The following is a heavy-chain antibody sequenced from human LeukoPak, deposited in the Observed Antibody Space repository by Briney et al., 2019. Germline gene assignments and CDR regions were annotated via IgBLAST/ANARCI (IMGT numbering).Heavy chain of an antibody. CDR1: GFTFSSYA. V-gene: IGHV3-23*01. CDR3: AKDQGMIDPSYGMDV. CDR2: ISGSGGST. J-gene: IGHJ6*02. D-gene: IGHD3-22*01. Sequence: AGGSLRLSCAASGFTFSSYAMSWVRQAPGKGLEWVSAISGSGGSTYYADSVKGRFTISRDNSKNTLYLQMNSLRAEDTAVYYCAKDQGMIDPSYGMDVWGQGTTVTVSS.